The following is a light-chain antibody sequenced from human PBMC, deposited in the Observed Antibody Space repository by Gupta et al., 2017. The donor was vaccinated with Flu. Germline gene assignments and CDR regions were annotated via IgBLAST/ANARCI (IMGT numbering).Light chain of an antibody. CDR2: AKT. J-gene: IGLJ2*01. CDR1: SLRDSY. CDR3: KSQDNTVNHQVV. Sequence: TVNTTCQGDSLRDSYACCYPQKPGQAPLRRIYAKTIRPSGIPDRFSGSRSGNTASLIITXVXEEDEAXYYCKSQDNTVNHQVVFGGGTKLTXL. V-gene: IGLV3-19*01.